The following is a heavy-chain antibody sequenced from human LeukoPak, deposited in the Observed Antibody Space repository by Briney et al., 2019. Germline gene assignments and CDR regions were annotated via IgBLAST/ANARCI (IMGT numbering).Heavy chain of an antibody. D-gene: IGHD3-22*01. Sequence: SETLSLTCTVSGDSISSGGYYWSWIRQRPGEGLEWIGYIYYSGSTYYTPSLKSRVTISLDTSKNQFSLKLSFVTAADTAVYYCAKYDYYDSSGYFYAGDWGQGTLVTVSS. CDR1: GDSISSGGYY. J-gene: IGHJ4*02. CDR3: AKYDYYDSSGYFYAGD. V-gene: IGHV4-31*03. CDR2: IYYSGST.